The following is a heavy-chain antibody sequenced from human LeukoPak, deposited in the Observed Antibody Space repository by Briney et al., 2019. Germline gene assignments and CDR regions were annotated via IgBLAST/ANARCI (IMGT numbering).Heavy chain of an antibody. CDR2: IYYSGST. J-gene: IGHJ4*02. CDR1: GGSISSSGYY. Sequence: SETLSLTCTVSGGSISSSGYYWGWIRQPPGKGLGWIGSIYYSGSTYYNPSLKSRVTISVDTSKNQFSLKLSSVTAADTAVYYCARHVRQQLPPKAFDYWGQGTLVTVSS. D-gene: IGHD6-13*01. CDR3: ARHVRQQLPPKAFDY. V-gene: IGHV4-39*01.